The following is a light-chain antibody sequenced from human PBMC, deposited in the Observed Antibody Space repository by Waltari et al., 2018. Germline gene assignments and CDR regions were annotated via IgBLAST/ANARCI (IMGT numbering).Light chain of an antibody. J-gene: IGKJ2*01. V-gene: IGKV1-39*01. CDR1: QYTTIY. Sequence: DIQMTQSPTSLSAFVGDSVTITCRASQYTTIYINWYQQKPGNAPKLVIYAASTLQSGVPSRFSGSGSGTDFTLTISSLQPEDFATYYCQQSYSHPQTFGQGTKLEI. CDR2: AAS. CDR3: QQSYSHPQT.